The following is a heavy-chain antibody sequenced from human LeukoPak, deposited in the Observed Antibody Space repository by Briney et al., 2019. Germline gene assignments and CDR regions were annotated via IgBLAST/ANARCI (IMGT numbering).Heavy chain of an antibody. V-gene: IGHV3-74*01. CDR2: MNSDGSIT. D-gene: IGHD2-2*01. CDR3: TRGQMPEGLFY. CDR1: GFTFSSYS. Sequence: PGGSLRLSCAASGFTFSSYSMSWVRQAPGKGLVWVSRMNSDGSITTYADSVKGRFTISRDNAKNTLYLQMNSLRAEDTAVYYCTRGQMPEGLFYWGQGSLVTVSS. J-gene: IGHJ4*02.